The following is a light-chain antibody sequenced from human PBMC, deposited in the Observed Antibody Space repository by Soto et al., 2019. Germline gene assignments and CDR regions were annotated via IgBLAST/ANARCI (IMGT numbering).Light chain of an antibody. V-gene: IGKV3-20*01. J-gene: IGKJ3*01. CDR2: GVS. CDR1: QSVNTKY. Sequence: ELVLTQSPGTLSLSPGERATLSCRASQSVNTKYLAWYQQKPGQAPRLLIYGVSSRATGIPDRFSGSGSGTDFILTISRVEPEDFAVYYWQQFGTSPLVTFGHGTKVDIK. CDR3: QQFGTSPLVT.